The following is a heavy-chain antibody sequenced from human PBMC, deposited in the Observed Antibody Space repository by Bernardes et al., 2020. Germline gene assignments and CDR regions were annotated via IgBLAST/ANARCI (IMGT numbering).Heavy chain of an antibody. CDR2: IVWDDDK. V-gene: IGHV2-70*04. CDR3: ARTSEYGYNPHDN. Sequence: SGPTLLKPTQTLTLTYTFSGFSLSTFGMRVNWIRQPPGKALEWLARIVWDDDKVYSTSLKTRLTVSKDTSKNQVVLTMTNMDPMDTGTYYCARTSEYGYNPHDNWGEGTPVTVAS. D-gene: IGHD5-12*01. J-gene: IGHJ4*02. CDR1: GFSLSTFGMR.